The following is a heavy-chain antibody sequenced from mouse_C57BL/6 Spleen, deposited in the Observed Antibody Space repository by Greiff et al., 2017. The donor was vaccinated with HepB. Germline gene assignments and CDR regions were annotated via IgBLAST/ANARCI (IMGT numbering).Heavy chain of an antibody. D-gene: IGHD1-1*01. J-gene: IGHJ2*01. Sequence: QVQLQQSGAELVRPGASVTLSCKASGYTFTDYEMNWVKQTPVHGLEWIGAIDPETGGTAYNQKFKGKAILTAEKSSSTAYMALRSLTSEDSAVYYCTRGPYGSEDYWGQGTTLTVSS. V-gene: IGHV1-15*01. CDR3: TRGPYGSEDY. CDR1: GYTFTDYE. CDR2: IDPETGGT.